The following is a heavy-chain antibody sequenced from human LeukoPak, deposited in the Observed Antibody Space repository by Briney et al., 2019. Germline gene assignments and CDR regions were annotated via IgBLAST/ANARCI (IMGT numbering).Heavy chain of an antibody. Sequence: GGSLRLSCAASGFTFSSYAMSWVRQAPGKGLEWVAVISYDGSNKYYADSVKGRFTISRDNSKNTLYLQMNSLRAEDTAVYYCARDGYNYARLDYWGQGTLVTVSS. CDR1: GFTFSSYA. V-gene: IGHV3-30-3*01. CDR2: ISYDGSNK. J-gene: IGHJ4*02. D-gene: IGHD5-24*01. CDR3: ARDGYNYARLDY.